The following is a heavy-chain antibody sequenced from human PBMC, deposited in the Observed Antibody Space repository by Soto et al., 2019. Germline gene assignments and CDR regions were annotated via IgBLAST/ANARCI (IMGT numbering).Heavy chain of an antibody. J-gene: IGHJ3*02. Sequence: GGSLRLSCAVSGFTFSNYAMNWIRQAPGKGLEWVSSLSASGGNTFYADSVKGRFTISRDNSKNTLSLQMNSLRAEDTALYYCVRHGRSIAVVPAGKPDAFDMWGQGTMVTVSS. CDR3: VRHGRSIAVVPAGKPDAFDM. V-gene: IGHV3-23*01. CDR2: LSASGGNT. CDR1: GFTFSNYA. D-gene: IGHD2-2*02.